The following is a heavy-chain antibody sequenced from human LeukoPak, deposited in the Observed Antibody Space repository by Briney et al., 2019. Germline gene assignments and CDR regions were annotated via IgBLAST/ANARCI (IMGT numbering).Heavy chain of an antibody. J-gene: IGHJ4*02. CDR3: ARDISAFGYSYES. CDR1: GGTFSSYA. D-gene: IGHD5-18*01. Sequence: SVKVSCKASGGTFSSYAISWVRQAPGQGLEWMGRIIPIFGTANYAQKFQGRVTITSDESTSTAYMGLSSLRSEDTAVYYCARDISAFGYSYESWGQGTLVTVSS. CDR2: IIPIFGTA. V-gene: IGHV1-69*15.